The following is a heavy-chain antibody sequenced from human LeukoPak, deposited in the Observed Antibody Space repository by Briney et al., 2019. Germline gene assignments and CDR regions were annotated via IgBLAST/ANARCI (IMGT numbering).Heavy chain of an antibody. J-gene: IGHJ3*02. Sequence: GASVKVSCKASGYTFTSYGISWVRQAPGQGLEWMGWISAYNGNTNYAQKLQGRVTMTTDTSTSTAYMELRSLRSNDTAVYYCARDTGLYCSGGSCASDDAFDIWGQGTMVTVSS. CDR2: ISAYNGNT. V-gene: IGHV1-18*01. D-gene: IGHD2-15*01. CDR1: GYTFTSYG. CDR3: ARDTGLYCSGGSCASDDAFDI.